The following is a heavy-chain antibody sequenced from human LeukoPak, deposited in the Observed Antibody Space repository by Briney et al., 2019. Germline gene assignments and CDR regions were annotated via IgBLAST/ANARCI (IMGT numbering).Heavy chain of an antibody. CDR1: GFSFSDFY. CDR2: ISSSSSYI. J-gene: IGHJ4*02. CDR3: ARDSDFTAGNDY. D-gene: IGHD3-3*01. V-gene: IGHV3-11*06. Sequence: PGGSLRLSCAVSGFSFSDFYMSWIRQAPGKGLEWVSSISSSSSYIYYADSVKGRFTISRDNAKNSLYLQLNSLRDEDTAVYHCARDSDFTAGNDYWGQGTLVTVSS.